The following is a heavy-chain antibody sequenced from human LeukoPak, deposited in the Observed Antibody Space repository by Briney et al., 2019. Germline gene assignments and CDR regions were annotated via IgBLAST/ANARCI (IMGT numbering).Heavy chain of an antibody. CDR2: IYYTGST. V-gene: IGHV4-59*01. Sequence: SETLSLTCTVSGDSISSYYWNWIRQPPGQGLEWIGYIYYTGSTNYNPSLKSRVTISVDTSKTHFSLKLSSVTAADTAVYYCARGLYASGSNYHLDYWGQGTLVTVSS. CDR3: ARGLYASGSNYHLDY. CDR1: GDSISSYY. D-gene: IGHD3-10*01. J-gene: IGHJ4*02.